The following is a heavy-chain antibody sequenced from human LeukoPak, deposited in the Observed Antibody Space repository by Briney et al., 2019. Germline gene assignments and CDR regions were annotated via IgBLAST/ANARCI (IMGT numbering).Heavy chain of an antibody. D-gene: IGHD2/OR15-2a*01. Sequence: GGSLRLSCAASGFTFSNYRIYWVRHAPGKGLVWVSTTSGDGSSIAYADSVKGRFTISRDNAKNTLYLQMSSLRAEDTALYYCAVLIGRSDAFDIWGQGTMVTVSS. J-gene: IGHJ3*02. CDR2: TSGDGSSI. V-gene: IGHV3-74*01. CDR1: GFTFSNYR. CDR3: AVLIGRSDAFDI.